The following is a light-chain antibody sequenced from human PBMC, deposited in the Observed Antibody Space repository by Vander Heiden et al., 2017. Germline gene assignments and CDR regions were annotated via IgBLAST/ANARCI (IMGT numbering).Light chain of an antibody. CDR2: KAS. V-gene: IGKV1-5*03. CDR3: QQYNTYSWT. CDR1: QSISSW. Sequence: DIQMPHPPSTLSASVGDRVTITCRASQSISSWLAWYQQKPGKAPKLLIYKASSLESGVPSRFSGSGSGTEFTLTISSLQPDDFATYYCQQYNTYSWTFGHGTKVEIQ. J-gene: IGKJ1*01.